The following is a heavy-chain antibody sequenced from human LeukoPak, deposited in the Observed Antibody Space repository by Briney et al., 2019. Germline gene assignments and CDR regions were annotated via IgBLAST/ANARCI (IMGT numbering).Heavy chain of an antibody. D-gene: IGHD6-6*01. V-gene: IGHV3-30-3*01. CDR3: ARGSSLRGYFDY. Sequence: GGSLRLSCAASGFTFSSYAMHWVRQAPGKGLEWVAVISYDGSNKYYADSVKGRFTISRDNSKNTLYLQMNSLRAEDTAVYYCARGSSLRGYFDYWGQGTLVTVSS. CDR2: ISYDGSNK. CDR1: GFTFSSYA. J-gene: IGHJ4*02.